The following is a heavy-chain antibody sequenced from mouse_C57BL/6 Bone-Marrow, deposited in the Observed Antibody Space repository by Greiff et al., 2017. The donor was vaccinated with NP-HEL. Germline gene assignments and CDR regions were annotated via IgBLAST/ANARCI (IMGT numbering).Heavy chain of an antibody. V-gene: IGHV1-9*01. CDR2: ILPGSGST. Sequence: QVHVKQSGAELMKPGASVKLSCKATGYTFPGYWIEWVKQRPGHGLEWIGEILPGSGSTNYNEKFKGQATFTAATSSNTAYMQLSSLTTEDSAIYYCAKSGYYGSANWYFDVWGTGTTVTVSS. CDR1: GYTFPGYW. CDR3: AKSGYYGSANWYFDV. J-gene: IGHJ1*03. D-gene: IGHD1-1*01.